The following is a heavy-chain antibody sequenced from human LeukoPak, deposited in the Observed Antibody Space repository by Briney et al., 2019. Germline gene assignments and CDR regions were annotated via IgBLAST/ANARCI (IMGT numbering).Heavy chain of an antibody. D-gene: IGHD6-19*01. Sequence: SVKVSCKASGGTFSSYAISWVRQAPGQGLEWMGGIIPIFGTANYAQKFQGRVTITADESTSTAYMELSSLRSEDTAVYYCARRGRIAVAGTMSDYYYGMDVWGQGTTVTVSS. CDR2: IIPIFGTA. J-gene: IGHJ6*02. CDR1: GGTFSSYA. CDR3: ARRGRIAVAGTMSDYYYGMDV. V-gene: IGHV1-69*13.